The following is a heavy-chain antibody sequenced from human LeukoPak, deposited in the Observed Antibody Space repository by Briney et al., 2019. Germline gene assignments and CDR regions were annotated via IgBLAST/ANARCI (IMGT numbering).Heavy chain of an antibody. D-gene: IGHD3-16*01. CDR3: TTDRLFGDIDY. CDR1: GSYW. J-gene: IGHJ4*02. CDR2: IKSKTDGGTT. V-gene: IGHV3-15*01. Sequence: GGSLRLSCAASGSYWMHWVRQAPGKGLEWVGRIKSKTDGGTTDYAAPVKGRFTISRDDSKNTLYLQMNSLKTEDTAVYYCTTDRLFGDIDYWGQGTLVTVSS.